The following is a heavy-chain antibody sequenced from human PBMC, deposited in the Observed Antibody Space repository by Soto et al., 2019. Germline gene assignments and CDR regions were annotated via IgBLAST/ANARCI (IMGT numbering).Heavy chain of an antibody. J-gene: IGHJ4*02. CDR3: ARDRAVVGVFDI. D-gene: IGHD6-19*01. V-gene: IGHV3-11*01. Sequence: GPHRHSYTASGFNFRDYYRSWIRKAPGKGLECISYVSSSWSPIYYADSVKGRFTISRDNAKRSLYLQMNSLRAEDTAVYYCARDRAVVGVFDIWGQGALVTVSS. CDR2: VSSSWSPI. CDR1: GFNFRDYY.